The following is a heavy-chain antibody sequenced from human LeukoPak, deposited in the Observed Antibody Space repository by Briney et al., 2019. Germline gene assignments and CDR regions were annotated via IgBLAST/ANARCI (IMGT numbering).Heavy chain of an antibody. CDR1: GGTFSSYA. CDR2: IIPILGIA. J-gene: IGHJ6*02. V-gene: IGHV1-69*04. D-gene: IGHD1-26*01. CDR3: ARDLFCMGGSTIYYYYYYGMDV. Sequence: SVKVSCKASGGTFSSYAISWVRQAPGQGLEWMGRIIPILGIANYAQKFQGRVTITADKSTSTAYMELSRLRSDDTAVYYCARDLFCMGGSTIYYYYYYGMDVWGQGTTVTVSS.